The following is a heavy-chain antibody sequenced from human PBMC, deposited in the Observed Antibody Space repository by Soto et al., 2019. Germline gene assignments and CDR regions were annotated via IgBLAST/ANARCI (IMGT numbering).Heavy chain of an antibody. J-gene: IGHJ4*02. D-gene: IGHD6-25*01. V-gene: IGHV4-61*01. CDR2: IHFSGST. Sequence: PSETLSLTCNASGGSVSSGNSHWTWIRQPPGKGLEWIGNIHFSGSTNSHPSLKSRVTMSVDTTRNLFSLKLTSVTAADTAVYYCARDVPAASLDYWGPGILVTVSS. CDR1: GGSVSSGNSH. CDR3: ARDVPAASLDY.